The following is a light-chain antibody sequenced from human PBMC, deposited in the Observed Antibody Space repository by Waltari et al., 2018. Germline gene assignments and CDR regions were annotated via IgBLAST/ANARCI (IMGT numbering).Light chain of an antibody. J-gene: IGLJ3*02. CDR3: SSYAGSNRV. CDR2: EGN. CDR1: SSDVGGYVY. Sequence: QSALTQPPSASGSLGQSVTISCTGISSDVGGYVYVSWYQQHPGKAPKVIIYEGNKRPSGGPGRGSGSRSGNTASLTVSGLQAEDEADYYCSSYAGSNRVFGGGTRLTVL. V-gene: IGLV2-8*01.